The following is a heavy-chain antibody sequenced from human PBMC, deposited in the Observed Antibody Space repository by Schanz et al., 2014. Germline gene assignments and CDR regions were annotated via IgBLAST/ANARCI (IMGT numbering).Heavy chain of an antibody. D-gene: IGHD3-10*01. V-gene: IGHV4-39*01. Sequence: QVQLQESGPGLVKPSETLSLTCTVSGGSISSSTYYWGWIRQPPGKGLEWIGSIYYSGSTYYNPSLESRVTISVGTSKNQFSLKVTSVIATDTAIYYCARHSGTAGPFDYWGQGTLVTVSS. CDR1: GGSISSSTYY. CDR2: IYYSGST. J-gene: IGHJ4*02. CDR3: ARHSGTAGPFDY.